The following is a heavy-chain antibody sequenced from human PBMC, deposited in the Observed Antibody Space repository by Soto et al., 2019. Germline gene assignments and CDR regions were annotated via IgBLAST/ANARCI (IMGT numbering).Heavy chain of an antibody. CDR1: GGSFSGYY. Sequence: SETLSLTCAVYGGSFSGYYWSWIRQPPGKGLEWIGEINHSGSTNYNPSLKSRVTISVDTSKNQFSLKLSSVTAADTAVYYCARGGNIVATIRDRGDDYWGQGTLVTVSS. CDR3: ARGGNIVATIRDRGDDY. V-gene: IGHV4-34*01. D-gene: IGHD5-12*01. J-gene: IGHJ4*02. CDR2: INHSGST.